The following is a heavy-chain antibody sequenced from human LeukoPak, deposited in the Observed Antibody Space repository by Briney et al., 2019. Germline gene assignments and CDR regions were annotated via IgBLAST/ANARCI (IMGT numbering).Heavy chain of an antibody. CDR2: LYSDGTT. D-gene: IGHD6-6*01. J-gene: IGHJ4*02. CDR3: ATASYSGWTASHDY. CDR1: GFAVSNNY. V-gene: IGHV3-66*01. Sequence: GGSLRLSCAASGFAVSNNYMSWARQAPGKGLEWVSVLYSDGTTYYVDSVKGRFTISRDHSKNTLYLQMSSLRAEDTAVYYCATASYSGWTASHDYWGQGTLVTVFS.